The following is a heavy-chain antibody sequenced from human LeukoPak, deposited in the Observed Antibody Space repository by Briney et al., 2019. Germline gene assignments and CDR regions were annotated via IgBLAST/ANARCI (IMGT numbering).Heavy chain of an antibody. D-gene: IGHD3-10*01. Sequence: SETLSLTCTVSGGSISSSSYYWGWIRQPPGKGLEWIEGIYYSGSTYYNPSLKSRVTISVDTSKNQFSLKLSSVTAADTAVYYCARYYYGSGSYRTFDYWGQGTLVTVSS. CDR2: IYYSGST. J-gene: IGHJ4*02. CDR3: ARYYYGSGSYRTFDY. V-gene: IGHV4-39*01. CDR1: GGSISSSSYY.